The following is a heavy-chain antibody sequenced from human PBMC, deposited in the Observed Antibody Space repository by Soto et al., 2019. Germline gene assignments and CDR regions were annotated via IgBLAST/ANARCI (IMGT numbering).Heavy chain of an antibody. D-gene: IGHD3-9*01. CDR3: ARDRLYFDWLHTGSFDY. J-gene: IGHJ4*02. V-gene: IGHV3-33*01. Sequence: QVQLVESGGGVVQPGRSLRLSCAASGFTFSSYGMHWVRQAPGKGLEWVAVIWYDGSNKYYADSVKGRFTISRDNSKNTLYLQMNSLRAEDTAVYYCARDRLYFDWLHTGSFDYWGQGTLVTVSS. CDR1: GFTFSSYG. CDR2: IWYDGSNK.